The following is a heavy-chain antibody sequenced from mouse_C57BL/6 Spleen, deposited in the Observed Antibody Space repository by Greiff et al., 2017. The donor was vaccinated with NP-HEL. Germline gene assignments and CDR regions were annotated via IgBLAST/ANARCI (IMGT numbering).Heavy chain of an antibody. Sequence: VQLQQSGAELARPGASVKLSCKASGYTFTSYGISWVKQRTGQGLEWIGEIYPRSGNTYYNEKFKGKATLTADKSSSTAYMELRSLTSEDSAVYFCARGYYYEESAMDYWGQGTSVTVSS. J-gene: IGHJ4*01. D-gene: IGHD1-1*01. V-gene: IGHV1-81*01. CDR2: IYPRSGNT. CDR3: ARGYYYEESAMDY. CDR1: GYTFTSYG.